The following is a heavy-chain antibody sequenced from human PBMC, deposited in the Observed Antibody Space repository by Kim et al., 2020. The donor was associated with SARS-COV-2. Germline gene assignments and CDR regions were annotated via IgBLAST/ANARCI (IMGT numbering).Heavy chain of an antibody. CDR1: GFTFSRYA. CDR3: TRGYFYGSGAYWGTSSAYDGVDV. V-gene: IGHV3-23*01. D-gene: IGHD3-10*01. CDR2: ISGSGGDT. J-gene: IGHJ6*02. Sequence: GGSLRLSCVASGFTFSRYAMSWVCQTPGKGLEWVSTISGSGGDTFYADSVKGRFTISRDNAENTLYLQMTSLGVEDTAIYYCTRGYFYGSGAYWGTSSAYDGVDVWGQGTTVTVSS.